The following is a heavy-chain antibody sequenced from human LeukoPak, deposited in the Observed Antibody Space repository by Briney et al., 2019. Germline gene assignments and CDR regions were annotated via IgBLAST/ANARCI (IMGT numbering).Heavy chain of an antibody. V-gene: IGHV1-18*01. CDR3: ARESGYVLPADY. CDR1: GYTFTSYG. CDR2: ISAYNGNT. Sequence: ASVKVSCKTSGYTFTSYGISWVRQAPGQGLEWMGWISAYNGNTNYAPKLQGRVTMTTDTSTSTAYMELRSLRSDDTDVYYCARESGYVLPADYWGQGTLVTVSS. J-gene: IGHJ4*02. D-gene: IGHD5-12*01.